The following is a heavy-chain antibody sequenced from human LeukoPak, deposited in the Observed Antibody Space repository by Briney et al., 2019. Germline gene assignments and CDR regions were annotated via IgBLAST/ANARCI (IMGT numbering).Heavy chain of an antibody. CDR1: GFNFGDYW. J-gene: IGHJ4*02. CDR2: IYSGGST. V-gene: IGHV3-53*01. CDR3: ASNPRYSSSSFDY. D-gene: IGHD6-13*01. Sequence: PGGSLRLSCAASGFNFGDYWMNWVRQAPGKGLEWVSVIYSGGSTYYADSVKGRFTISRDNSKNTLYLQMNNLRAEDTAVYYCASNPRYSSSSFDYWGQGTLVTVSS.